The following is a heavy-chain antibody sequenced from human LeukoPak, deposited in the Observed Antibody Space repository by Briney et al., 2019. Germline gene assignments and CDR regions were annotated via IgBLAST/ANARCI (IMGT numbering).Heavy chain of an antibody. CDR3: ARDKYDFWSGYRDYYGMDV. CDR2: IYYSGST. J-gene: IGHJ6*02. V-gene: IGHV4-59*01. Sequence: SETLSLTCTVSGGSISSYYWSWIRQPPGKGLEWIGYIYYSGSTNYNPSLKSRVTISVDTSKSQFSLKLSSVTAADTAVYYCARDKYDFWSGYRDYYGMDVWGQGTTVTVSS. CDR1: GGSISSYY. D-gene: IGHD3-3*01.